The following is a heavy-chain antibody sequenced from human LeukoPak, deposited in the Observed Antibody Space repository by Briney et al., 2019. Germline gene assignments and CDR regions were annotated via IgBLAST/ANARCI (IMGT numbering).Heavy chain of an antibody. D-gene: IGHD3-9*01. CDR2: INPNSGGT. CDR1: GGTFSSYA. J-gene: IGHJ4*02. Sequence: ASVKVSCKASGGTFSSYAISWVRQAPGQGLEWMGWINPNSGGTNYAQKFQGRVTMTRDTSISTAYMELSRLRSDDTAVYYCASSHDILTGWELDYWGQGTLVTVSS. V-gene: IGHV1-2*02. CDR3: ASSHDILTGWELDY.